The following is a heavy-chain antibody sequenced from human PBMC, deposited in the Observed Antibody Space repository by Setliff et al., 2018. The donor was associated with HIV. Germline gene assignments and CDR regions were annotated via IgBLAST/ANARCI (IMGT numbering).Heavy chain of an antibody. J-gene: IGHJ3*02. CDR2: ISNSGSTI. CDR1: EFTFSSYE. CDR3: ARDCVAVAGTGPDAFDI. Sequence: PGGSLRLSCAASEFTFSSYEMNWVRQAPGKGLEWVSYISNSGSTIYYADSVKGRFTISRDNAKNSLYLQMNSLRAEDTAVYYCARDCVAVAGTGPDAFDIWGRGTMVTVSS. V-gene: IGHV3-48*03. D-gene: IGHD6-19*01.